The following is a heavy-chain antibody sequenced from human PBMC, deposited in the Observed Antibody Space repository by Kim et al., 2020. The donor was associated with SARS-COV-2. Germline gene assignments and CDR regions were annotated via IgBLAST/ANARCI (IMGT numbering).Heavy chain of an antibody. CDR2: ISSSSSYI. CDR1: GFTFSSYS. V-gene: IGHV3-21*01. D-gene: IGHD3-22*01. Sequence: GGSLRLSCAASGFTFSSYSMNWVRQAPGKGLEWVSSISSSSSYIYYADSVKGRFTISRDNAKNSLYLQMNSLRAEDTAVYYCARERYYDSSGYYYGYYFDYWGQGTLVTVSS. CDR3: ARERYYDSSGYYYGYYFDY. J-gene: IGHJ4*02.